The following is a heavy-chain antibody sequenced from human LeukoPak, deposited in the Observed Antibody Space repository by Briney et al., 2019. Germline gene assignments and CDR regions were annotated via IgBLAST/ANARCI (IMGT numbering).Heavy chain of an antibody. V-gene: IGHV4-59*01. CDR1: GDSISSYY. Sequence: PSETLSLTCTVSGDSISSYYWSWIRQPPGKGLEWIGYIYYSGSTNYNPSLKSRVTISVDTSKNQFSLKLSSVTAADTAVYYCARDDYYDSSGYYGYYYMDVWGKGTTVTISS. CDR2: IYYSGST. CDR3: ARDDYYDSSGYYGYYYMDV. D-gene: IGHD3-22*01. J-gene: IGHJ6*03.